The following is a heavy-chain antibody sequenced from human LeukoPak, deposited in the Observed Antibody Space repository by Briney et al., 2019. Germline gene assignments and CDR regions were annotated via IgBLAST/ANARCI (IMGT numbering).Heavy chain of an antibody. J-gene: IGHJ4*02. CDR3: AKAWGSYYFDY. Sequence: PGGSLRLSCAASGFTFDDYGMSWVRQAPGKGLEWVSGINWNGGSTGYADSVKGRFTISRDNSKNTLYLQMNSLRAEDTAVYYCAKAWGSYYFDYWGQGTLVTVSS. D-gene: IGHD3-16*01. V-gene: IGHV3-20*04. CDR1: GFTFDDYG. CDR2: INWNGGST.